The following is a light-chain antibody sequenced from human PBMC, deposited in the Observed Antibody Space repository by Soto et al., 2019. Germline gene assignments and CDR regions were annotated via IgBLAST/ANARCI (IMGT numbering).Light chain of an antibody. CDR2: DIN. V-gene: IGLV2-14*01. J-gene: IGLJ1*01. Sequence: QSALTQPASVSGSPGQSITISCTGTSSAVGNYIFVSWYRQHPGKAPKLMIYDINNRPSGVSNRFSGSKSGNTASLTISGLQAEDEADYYCVSYTTVNTLVSFGTGTKVTVL. CDR1: SSAVGNYIF. CDR3: VSYTTVNTLVS.